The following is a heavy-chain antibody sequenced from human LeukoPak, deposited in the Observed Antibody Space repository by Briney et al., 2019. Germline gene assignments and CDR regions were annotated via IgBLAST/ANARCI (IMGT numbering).Heavy chain of an antibody. CDR2: ISSSSSTK. D-gene: IGHD6-13*01. V-gene: IGHV3-48*02. Sequence: PGGSLRLSCAASGFTLISYNMNWVRQAPGKGLEWVSYISSSSSTKSYADSVKGRLTISRDNAKNSLYLQMSSLRDEDTAVYYCARIPNIAAAGTSFDYWGQGTLVTVSS. J-gene: IGHJ4*02. CDR1: GFTLISYN. CDR3: ARIPNIAAAGTSFDY.